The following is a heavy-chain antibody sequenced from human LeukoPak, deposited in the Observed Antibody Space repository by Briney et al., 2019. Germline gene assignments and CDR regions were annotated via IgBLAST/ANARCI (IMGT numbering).Heavy chain of an antibody. CDR1: GFSLSDYG. Sequence: GGSLRLSCAASGFSLSDYGIHWVRQAPGKGLEWVAFLQSDGGNINYAESMKGRLSISRDNSNNIVYLQMNILRPEDTAVYYCARDPKYAYRALDYWGQGTLVTVSS. J-gene: IGHJ4*02. V-gene: IGHV3-30*02. D-gene: IGHD1-26*01. CDR2: LQSDGGNI. CDR3: ARDPKYAYRALDY.